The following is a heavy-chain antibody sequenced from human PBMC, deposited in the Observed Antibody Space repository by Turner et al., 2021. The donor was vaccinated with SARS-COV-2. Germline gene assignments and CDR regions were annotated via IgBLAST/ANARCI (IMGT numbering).Heavy chain of an antibody. CDR2: IYYRGST. Sequence: VLLQASGPGLVKPSETLSLTCTVSGASINSYYWAWIRQPPGKRLEWIGYIYYRGSTNYNPSLKSRVTISVDTSKNQFSLKLTSVTAADTAVYFCARELTNNWFDPWGQGTLVTVSS. CDR3: ARELTNNWFDP. D-gene: IGHD3-10*01. CDR1: GASINSYY. J-gene: IGHJ5*02. V-gene: IGHV4-59*01.